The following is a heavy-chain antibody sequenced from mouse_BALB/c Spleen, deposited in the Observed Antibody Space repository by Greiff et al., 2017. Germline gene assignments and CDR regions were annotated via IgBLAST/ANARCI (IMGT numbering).Heavy chain of an antibody. CDR2: IYPGDGDT. J-gene: IGHJ3*01. V-gene: IGHV1-80*01. D-gene: IGHD1-1*01. Sequence: QVQLQQSGAVLVRPGSSVKISCKASGYAFSSYWMNWVKQRPGQGLEWIGQIYPGDGDTNYNGKFKGKATLTADKSSSTAYMQLSSLTSEDSAVYFCARKDYGSSYEAYWGQGTLVTVSA. CDR3: ARKDYGSSYEAY. CDR1: GYAFSSYW.